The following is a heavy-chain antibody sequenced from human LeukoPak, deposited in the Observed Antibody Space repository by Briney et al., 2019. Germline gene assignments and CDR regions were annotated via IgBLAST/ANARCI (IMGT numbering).Heavy chain of an antibody. V-gene: IGHV4-39*07. CDR3: AIRRTIFGVVTDAFDI. CDR2: IYYSGST. D-gene: IGHD3-3*01. CDR1: GGSISSSSYY. Sequence: PSETLSFTCTVSGGSISSSSYYWGWIRHPPGKGLEWIGSIYYSGSTYYNPSLKSRVTISVDTSKNQFSLKLSSVTAADTAVYYCAIRRTIFGVVTDAFDIRGQGTMVTVSS. J-gene: IGHJ3*02.